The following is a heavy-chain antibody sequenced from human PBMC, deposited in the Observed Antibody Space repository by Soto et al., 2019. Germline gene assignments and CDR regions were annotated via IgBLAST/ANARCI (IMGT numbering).Heavy chain of an antibody. Sequence: GASVKVSCKASGYTFTSYGISWVRQAPGQGLEWMGWISAYNGNTNYAQKLQGRVTMTTDTSTSTAYMELRSLRSDDTAVYYCALLGYCSGGSHYSYGYYYGMDVWGQGTTVTVSS. D-gene: IGHD2-15*01. J-gene: IGHJ6*02. CDR2: ISAYNGNT. CDR1: GYTFTSYG. CDR3: ALLGYCSGGSHYSYGYYYGMDV. V-gene: IGHV1-18*01.